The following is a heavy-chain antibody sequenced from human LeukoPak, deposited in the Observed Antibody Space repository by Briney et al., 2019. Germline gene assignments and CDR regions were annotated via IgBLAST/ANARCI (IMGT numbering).Heavy chain of an antibody. CDR1: GGSISSYY. Sequence: SETLSLTCTVSGGSISSYYWTWIRQPAGKGLEWIGRIYTSGSTNYNPSLKSRVTISVDTSKNQFSLKLSSVTAADTAVYYCARAGGDILTGYYNDPWGQGTLVTVSS. CDR3: ARAGGDILTGYYNDP. J-gene: IGHJ5*02. CDR2: IYTSGST. V-gene: IGHV4-4*07. D-gene: IGHD3-9*01.